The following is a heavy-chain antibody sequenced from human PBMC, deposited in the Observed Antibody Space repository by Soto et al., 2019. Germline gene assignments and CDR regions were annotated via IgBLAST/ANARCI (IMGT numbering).Heavy chain of an antibody. V-gene: IGHV1-69*01. CDR3: ARDFDPRQQWLYGMDV. D-gene: IGHD6-19*01. CDR1: GGTFSSYA. Sequence: QVQLVQSGAEVKKPGSSVKVSCKASGGTFSSYAISWVRQAPGQGLAWMGGIIPIFGTANYAQKFQGRVTITADESTSTAYMELSSLRSEDTAVYYCARDFDPRQQWLYGMDVWGQGTTVTVSS. CDR2: IIPIFGTA. J-gene: IGHJ6*02.